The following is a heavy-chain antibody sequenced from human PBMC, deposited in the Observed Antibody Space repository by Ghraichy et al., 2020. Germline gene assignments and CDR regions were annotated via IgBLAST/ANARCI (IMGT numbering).Heavy chain of an antibody. J-gene: IGHJ4*02. D-gene: IGHD5/OR15-5a*01. CDR3: ARVFVVYDVADF. CDR2: IKQDGSEK. V-gene: IGHV3-7*01. CDR1: GFTLNGFW. Sequence: GGSLRLSCAASGFTLNGFWMSWVRQAPGKGLEWVANIKQDGSEKYFADSVKGRFTISRDNAKNSLSLQMNSLKAEDTAVYYCARVFVVYDVADFWGQGTLVTVSS.